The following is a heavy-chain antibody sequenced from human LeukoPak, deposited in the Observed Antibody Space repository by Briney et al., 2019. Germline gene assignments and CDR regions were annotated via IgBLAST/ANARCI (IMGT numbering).Heavy chain of an antibody. CDR3: ARSHGGNYNWFDP. D-gene: IGHD4-23*01. CDR1: GFTFDDYG. Sequence: PGGSLRLSCAASGFTFDDYGLSWVRQAPGKGLEWVSGINWNGGSTGYADSVKGRFTISRDNAKKSLYLQMNSLRAEDTAVYYCARSHGGNYNWFDPWGQGTLVTVSS. CDR2: INWNGGST. V-gene: IGHV3-20*04. J-gene: IGHJ5*02.